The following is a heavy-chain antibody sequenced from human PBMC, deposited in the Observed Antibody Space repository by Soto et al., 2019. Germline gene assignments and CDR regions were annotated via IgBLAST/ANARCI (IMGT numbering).Heavy chain of an antibody. Sequence: QVQLQQWGAGLLKPSETLSLTCAVYGGSFSGYYWSWIRQPPGKGLEWIGEINHSGSTNYNPSLKSRVTISVETSKNQFSLKLSSVTAADTAVYYCARVRGIVATSFDYWGQGTLVTVSS. CDR2: INHSGST. CDR1: GGSFSGYY. V-gene: IGHV4-34*01. J-gene: IGHJ4*02. CDR3: ARVRGIVATSFDY. D-gene: IGHD5-12*01.